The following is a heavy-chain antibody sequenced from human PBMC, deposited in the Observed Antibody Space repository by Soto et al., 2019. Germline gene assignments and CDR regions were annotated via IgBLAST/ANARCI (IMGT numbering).Heavy chain of an antibody. CDR3: ASFNGAILLPHYFDY. CDR2: IYPDDSNT. V-gene: IGHV5-51*01. CDR1: GFSGYW. D-gene: IGHD2-8*01. Sequence: PGESLKISCKGSGFSGYWIGWVRQMPGKGLEWMGFIYPDDSNTRYSRSFQGQVTMSADKSTNTAYLQWSSLKASDTAIYYCASFNGAILLPHYFDYLRDATLVTVPS. J-gene: IGHJ4*01.